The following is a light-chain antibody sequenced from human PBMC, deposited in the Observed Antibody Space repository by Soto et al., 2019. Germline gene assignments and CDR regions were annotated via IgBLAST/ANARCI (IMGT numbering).Light chain of an antibody. J-gene: IGKJ3*01. CDR3: QQRSLGT. CDR2: DVS. Sequence: IVLTQSPATLSLSPGERATLSCRASQSVSGYLAWYQQKPGQAPRLLIYDVSSRATGIPARFSGSGSGTDFTLTISGLESEDVAVYYCQQRSLGTFGPGTKVDIK. V-gene: IGKV3-11*01. CDR1: QSVSGY.